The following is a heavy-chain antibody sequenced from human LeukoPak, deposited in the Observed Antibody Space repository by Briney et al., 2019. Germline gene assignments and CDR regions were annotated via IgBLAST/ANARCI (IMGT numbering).Heavy chain of an antibody. J-gene: IGHJ4*02. CDR1: GYSISSGYY. CDR3: ARTTSGWYTAFDN. V-gene: IGHV4-38-2*02. Sequence: SETLSLTCTVSGYSISSGYYWGWIRQPPGKGLEWIGSIYHSGSTYYNPSLKSRVTISVDTSKNQFSLKLSSVTAADTAVYYCARTTSGWYTAFDNWGQGTLVTVSS. D-gene: IGHD6-19*01. CDR2: IYHSGST.